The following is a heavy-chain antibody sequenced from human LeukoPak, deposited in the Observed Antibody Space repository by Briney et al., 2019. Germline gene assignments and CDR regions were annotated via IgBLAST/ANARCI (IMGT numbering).Heavy chain of an antibody. CDR2: IYYSGST. V-gene: IGHV4-39*01. J-gene: IGHJ4*02. CDR1: GGSISSNNLY. CDR3: ARXGPTDGGFIGR. D-gene: IGHD3-16*02. Sequence: KPSETLSLTCTVSGGSISSNNLYWGWIRQPPGKGLEWIGSIYYSGSTYYNPSLKSRATVSVDTSKNQFSLKLSSVTAADTAVYYXARXGPTDGGFIGRWGQGTLVTVSS.